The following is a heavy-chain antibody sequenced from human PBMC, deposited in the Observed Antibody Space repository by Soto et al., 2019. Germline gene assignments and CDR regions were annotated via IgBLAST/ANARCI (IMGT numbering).Heavy chain of an antibody. D-gene: IGHD4-17*01. CDR3: ARSTVTTYYYFDY. J-gene: IGHJ4*02. CDR2: IIPILGIA. V-gene: IGHV1-69*02. CDR1: GGTFSSYT. Sequence: QVQLVQSGAEVKKPGSSVKVSCKASGGTFSSYTISWVRQAPGQGLEWMGRIIPILGIANYAQKFQGRVTITADKSTSTAYMELSSLRSEDTAVYYCARSTVTTYYYFDYWGQGTLVTVSS.